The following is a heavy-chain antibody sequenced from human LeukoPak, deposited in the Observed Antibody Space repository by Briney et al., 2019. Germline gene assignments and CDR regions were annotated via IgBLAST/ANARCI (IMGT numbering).Heavy chain of an antibody. CDR2: VSWNSGSI. CDR3: AKDYGAFAWDRFDY. Sequence: GGSLRLSCAASGFTFDDCAMHWVRQAPGKGLEWVSGVSWNSGSIGYADSVKGRFTISRDNAKNSLYLQMNTLRAEDTALYYCAKDYGAFAWDRFDYWGQGTLVTVSS. J-gene: IGHJ4*02. D-gene: IGHD4/OR15-4a*01. CDR1: GFTFDDCA. V-gene: IGHV3-9*01.